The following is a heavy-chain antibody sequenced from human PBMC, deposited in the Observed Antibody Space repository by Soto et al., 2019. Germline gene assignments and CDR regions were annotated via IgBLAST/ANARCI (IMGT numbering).Heavy chain of an antibody. J-gene: IGHJ4*02. CDR1: GYTFTNYD. CDR3: ARALWYYDFWSDPFDY. D-gene: IGHD3-3*01. CDR2: INAGNGNT. Sequence: ASVKVSCKASGYTFTNYDMQWVRQAPGQRLEWMGWINAGNGNTNYSQKFQGRVTMTRNTSTSIAYMELSSLRSEDTAVYYCARALWYYDFWSDPFDYWGQGTLVTVSS. V-gene: IGHV1-3*01.